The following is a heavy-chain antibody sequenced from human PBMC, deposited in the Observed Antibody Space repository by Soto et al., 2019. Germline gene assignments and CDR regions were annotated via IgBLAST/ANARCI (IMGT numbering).Heavy chain of an antibody. V-gene: IGHV3-23*01. CDR2: ISGSGSST. CDR3: AKAWGIDY. CDR1: GFTFSSYT. J-gene: IGHJ4*02. D-gene: IGHD7-27*01. Sequence: EVQLLESGGGLVEPGGSRRLSCAASGFTFSSYTMSWVRQAPGKGLEWVSTISGSGSSTYSADSVKGEFTISRDNSKITLFLQMNSLGVEDTAIYYCAKAWGIDYWGQGTLVTVSS.